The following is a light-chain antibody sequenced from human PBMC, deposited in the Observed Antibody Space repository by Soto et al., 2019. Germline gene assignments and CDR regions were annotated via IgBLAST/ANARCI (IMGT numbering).Light chain of an antibody. J-gene: IGKJ4*01. CDR3: QQYDSYPLT. CDR1: QSINNL. Sequence: DVQMTQSPSTLSSSFGDRVTITCRASQSINNLLAWYQQKPGKAPKFLIYDVSTLESGVPSRFSGSGSGTEFTLTISSLQTEDFATYYCQQYDSYPLTFGGGTKVDI. CDR2: DVS. V-gene: IGKV1-5*01.